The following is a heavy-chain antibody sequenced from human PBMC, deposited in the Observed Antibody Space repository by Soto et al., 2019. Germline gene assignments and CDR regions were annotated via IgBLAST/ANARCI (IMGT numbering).Heavy chain of an antibody. J-gene: IGHJ4*02. CDR3: ARCCGSGSYSYYFDY. V-gene: IGHV1-69*13. Sequence: ASVKVSCKASGGTFSSYAISWVRQAPGQGLGWMGGIIPIFGTANYAQKFQGRVTITADESTSTAYMELSSLRSEDTAVYYCARCCGSGSYSYYFDYWGQGNLVTVSS. CDR2: IIPIFGTA. D-gene: IGHD3-10*01. CDR1: GGTFSSYA.